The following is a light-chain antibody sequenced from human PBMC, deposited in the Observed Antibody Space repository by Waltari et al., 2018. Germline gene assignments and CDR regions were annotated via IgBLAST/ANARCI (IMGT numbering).Light chain of an antibody. CDR1: QGISSS. CDR2: AAS. CDR3: QQAKSFPLT. Sequence: GRASQGISSSLAWYHQKPGKVPNLLIYAASSLQSGVPSRFSGSGSGTDFTLTISSLQPEDSATYYCQQAKSFPLTFGPGTKVDIK. J-gene: IGKJ3*01. V-gene: IGKV1-12*01.